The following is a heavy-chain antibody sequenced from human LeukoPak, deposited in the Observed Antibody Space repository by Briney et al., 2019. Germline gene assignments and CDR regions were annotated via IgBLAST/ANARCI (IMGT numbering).Heavy chain of an antibody. Sequence: GASVKVSCKASGGTFSSYAISWVRQTPGQGLEWMGGIIPIFGTANYAQKFQGRVTITADESTSTAYMELSSLRSEDTAVYYCASTYYDFWSGYYYSYYFDYWGQGTLVTVSS. V-gene: IGHV1-69*13. CDR1: GGTFSSYA. CDR2: IIPIFGTA. CDR3: ASTYYDFWSGYYYSYYFDY. D-gene: IGHD3-3*01. J-gene: IGHJ4*02.